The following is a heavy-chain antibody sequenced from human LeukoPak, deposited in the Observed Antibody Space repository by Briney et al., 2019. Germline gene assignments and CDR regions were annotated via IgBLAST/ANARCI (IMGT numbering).Heavy chain of an antibody. J-gene: IGHJ5*02. CDR1: GGSISSYY. V-gene: IGHV4-59*01. Sequence: SETLSLTCTVSGGSISSYYWSWIRQPPGKGLEWIGYIYYSGSTNYNPSLKSRVTISVDTSKNQFSLKLCSVTAADTAVYYCARDHCGSWYNWFDPWGQGTLVTVSS. CDR3: ARDHCGSWYNWFDP. CDR2: IYYSGST. D-gene: IGHD6-13*01.